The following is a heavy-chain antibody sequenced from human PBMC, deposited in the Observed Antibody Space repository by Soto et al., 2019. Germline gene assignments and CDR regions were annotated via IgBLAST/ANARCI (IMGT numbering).Heavy chain of an antibody. CDR1: GFTFSSYG. CDR2: ISYDGSNK. D-gene: IGHD6-6*01. V-gene: IGHV3-30*18. CDR3: AKDVLRISSSSVSYYYYGMDV. J-gene: IGHJ6*02. Sequence: QVQLVESGGGVVQPGRSLRLSCAASGFTFSSYGMHWVRQAPGKGLEWVAVISYDGSNKYYADSVKGRFTISRDNSKNPLYMQMNSLRAEDTAVYYCAKDVLRISSSSVSYYYYGMDVWGQGTTVTVSS.